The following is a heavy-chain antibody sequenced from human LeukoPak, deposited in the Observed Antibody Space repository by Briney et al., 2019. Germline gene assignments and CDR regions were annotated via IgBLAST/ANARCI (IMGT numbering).Heavy chain of an antibody. CDR2: ISSSSSYI. J-gene: IGHJ4*02. D-gene: IGHD3-3*01. Sequence: PGGSLRLSCAASGFTFSSYSMNWVRQAPGKGLEWVSSISSSSSYIHYADSVKGRFTISRDNAKNSLYLQMNSLRSEDTAVYYCATGRGYDFWSDLDYWGQGTLVTVSS. CDR3: ATGRGYDFWSDLDY. V-gene: IGHV3-21*04. CDR1: GFTFSSYS.